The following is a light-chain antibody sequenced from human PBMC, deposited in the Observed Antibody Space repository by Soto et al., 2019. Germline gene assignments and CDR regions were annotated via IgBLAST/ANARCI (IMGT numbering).Light chain of an antibody. Sequence: QSVLTQSPSVSGTPGQSVTISCSGSSSNIGTNTVNWYQQLPGTTPKLVVHTNDQRPSGVPARFSGSRSGTSASLAISGLQSEDEADYYCATWDETLNGVVFGGGTKLTV. CDR1: SSNIGTNT. CDR3: ATWDETLNGVV. V-gene: IGLV1-44*01. CDR2: TND. J-gene: IGLJ3*02.